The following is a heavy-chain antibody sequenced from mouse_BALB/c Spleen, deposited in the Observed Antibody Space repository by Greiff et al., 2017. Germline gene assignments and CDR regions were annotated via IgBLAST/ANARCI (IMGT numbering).Heavy chain of an antibody. V-gene: IGHV5-12-1*01. CDR2: ISSGGGST. Sequence: EVMLVESGGGLVKPGGSLKLSCAASGFAFSSYDMSWVRQTPEKRLEWVAYISSGGGSTYYPDTVKGRFTISRDNAKNTLYLQMSSLKSEDTAMYYCARDREAAMDYWGQGTSVTVSS. CDR3: ARDREAAMDY. CDR1: GFAFSSYD. J-gene: IGHJ4*01.